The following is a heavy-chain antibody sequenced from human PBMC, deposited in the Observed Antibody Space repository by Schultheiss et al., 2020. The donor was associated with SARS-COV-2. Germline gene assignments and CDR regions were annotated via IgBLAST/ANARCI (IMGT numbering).Heavy chain of an antibody. CDR2: ISGSGGST. CDR3: AKDSHSVELLYYFDY. D-gene: IGHD1-7*01. Sequence: GGSLRLSCAASGFTFSSYAMSWVRQAPGKGLEWVSAISGSGGSTYYADSVKGRFTISRDNSKNTLYLQMNSLRAEDTAVYYCAKDSHSVELLYYFDYWGQGTLVTVSS. J-gene: IGHJ4*02. V-gene: IGHV3-23*01. CDR1: GFTFSSYA.